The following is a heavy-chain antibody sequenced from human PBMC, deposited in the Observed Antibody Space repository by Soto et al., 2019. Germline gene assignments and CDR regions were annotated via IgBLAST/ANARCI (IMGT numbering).Heavy chain of an antibody. CDR1: GFTFSSYA. CDR2: ISGSGGST. Sequence: EVQLLESGGGLVQPGGSLRLSCAASGFTFSSYAMSWVRQAPGKGLEWVSAISGSGGSTYYAESVKGRFTISRDNSKNTLYLQMNRLRAEDTAVYYCAKRRVTPVTTGYYYGMDVWGQGTTVTVSS. J-gene: IGHJ6*01. CDR3: AKRRVTPVTTGYYYGMDV. V-gene: IGHV3-23*01. D-gene: IGHD4-17*01.